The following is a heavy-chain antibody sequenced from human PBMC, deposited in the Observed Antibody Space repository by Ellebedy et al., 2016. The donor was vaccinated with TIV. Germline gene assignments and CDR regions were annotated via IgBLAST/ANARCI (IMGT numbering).Heavy chain of an antibody. CDR2: INPSGGST. J-gene: IGHJ6*03. CDR3: ARGASYDSSGPEYYYYYMDV. V-gene: IGHV1-46*01. Sequence: ASVKVSXXASGYTFTSYYMHWVRQAPGQGLEWMGIINPSGGSTSYAQKFQGRVTMTRDTSTSTVYMELSSLRSEDTAVYYCARGASYDSSGPEYYYYYMDVWGKGTTVTVSS. CDR1: GYTFTSYY. D-gene: IGHD3-22*01.